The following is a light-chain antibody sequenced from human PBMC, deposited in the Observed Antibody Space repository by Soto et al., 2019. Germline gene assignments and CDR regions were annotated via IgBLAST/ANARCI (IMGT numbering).Light chain of an antibody. CDR2: DVS. V-gene: IGLV2-14*01. CDR3: SSYTSSSIPVV. Sequence: QSALTQPASVSGSPGQSITISCTGTSSDVGGYNYVSWYQQHPGKAPKLMIFDVSNRPSGVSNRFSGSKSGNTASLTISELQAEDEADYYCSSYTSSSIPVVFGGGTKLTVL. J-gene: IGLJ2*01. CDR1: SSDVGGYNY.